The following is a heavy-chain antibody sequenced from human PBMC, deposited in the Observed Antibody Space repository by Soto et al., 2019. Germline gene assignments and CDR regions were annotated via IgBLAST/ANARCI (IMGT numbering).Heavy chain of an antibody. CDR3: ARHGYCSSTSCRTTNWFDP. CDR2: IYYSGST. Sequence: KASETLSLTCTVSGGSISSSSYYWGWIRQPPGKGLEWIGSIYYSGSTYYNPSLKSRVTISVDTSKNQFSLKLSSVTAADTAVYYCARHGYCSSTSCRTTNWFDPWGQGTLVTVSS. D-gene: IGHD2-2*01. J-gene: IGHJ5*02. V-gene: IGHV4-39*01. CDR1: GGSISSSSYY.